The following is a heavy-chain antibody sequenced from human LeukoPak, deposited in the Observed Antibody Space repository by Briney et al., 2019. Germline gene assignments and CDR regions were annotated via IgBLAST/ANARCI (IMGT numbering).Heavy chain of an antibody. D-gene: IGHD3-10*01. Sequence: PGGSLRLSCAASGFTFSTYSMNWVRQAPGKGLEWVAYIGRSSSSKHYADSVKGRFTISRDNAKNSLYLQMNSLRDEDTAVYYCVREDPSEYGSIDYWGQGTLVTVSS. CDR2: IGRSSSSK. CDR1: GFTFSTYS. V-gene: IGHV3-48*02. J-gene: IGHJ4*02. CDR3: VREDPSEYGSIDY.